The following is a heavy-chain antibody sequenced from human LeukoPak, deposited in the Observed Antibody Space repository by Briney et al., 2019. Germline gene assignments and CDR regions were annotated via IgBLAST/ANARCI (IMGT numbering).Heavy chain of an antibody. CDR2: INWNGGST. Sequence: PGGSLRLSCAVSGFTFDDYGMSWVRQAPGEGLEWVSGINWNGGSTVYADSVKGRFTISRDNAKNSLYLQMNSLRAEDTALYYCARGAGYCSSTSCQLDYWGQGTLVTVSS. CDR3: ARGAGYCSSTSCQLDY. CDR1: GFTFDDYG. D-gene: IGHD2-2*01. V-gene: IGHV3-20*04. J-gene: IGHJ4*02.